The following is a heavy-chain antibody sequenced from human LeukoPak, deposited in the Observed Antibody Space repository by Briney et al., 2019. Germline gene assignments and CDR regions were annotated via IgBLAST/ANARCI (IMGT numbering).Heavy chain of an antibody. D-gene: IGHD4-17*01. CDR3: ARDKTGDYGDLNWFVP. J-gene: IGHJ5*02. V-gene: IGHV4-4*07. CDR1: GGSISSYY. Sequence: SETLSLTCTVSGGSISSYYWSWVRQPAGKGLEWIGRIYSSGSTKYNPSLKSRVTMSVDTSKNQFSLKLSSVTAADTAVYYCARDKTGDYGDLNWFVPWGQGTLVTVSS. CDR2: IYSSGST.